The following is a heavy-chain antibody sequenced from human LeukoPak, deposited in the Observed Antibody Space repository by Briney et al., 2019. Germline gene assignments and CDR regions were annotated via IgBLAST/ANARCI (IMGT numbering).Heavy chain of an antibody. V-gene: IGHV3-11*01. J-gene: IGHJ4*02. Sequence: PGGSLRLSCAASGFDFGVHYMSWLRQAPGKRPEWISYISSNGGDIAYADSVKGRFTISRDNAKSTLHLQMNSLRVEDTAVYHCVRHSGRAGGQWGQGTLIAVSS. CDR3: VRHSGRAGGQ. D-gene: IGHD3-10*01. CDR1: GFDFGVHY. CDR2: ISSNGGDI.